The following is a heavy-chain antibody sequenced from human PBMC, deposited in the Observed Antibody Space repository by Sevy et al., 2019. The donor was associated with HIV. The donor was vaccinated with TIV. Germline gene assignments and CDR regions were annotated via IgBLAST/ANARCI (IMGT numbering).Heavy chain of an antibody. J-gene: IGHJ4*02. D-gene: IGHD3-3*01. CDR2: ISSSGSTI. CDR3: ARDPSTIFGVEGGYFDY. Sequence: GSLRLSCAASGFTFSDYYMSWIRQAPGKGLEWVSYISSSGSTIYYADSVKGRFTISRDNAKNSLYLQMNSLRAEDTPVYYCARDPSTIFGVEGGYFDYWGQGTLVTVSS. CDR1: GFTFSDYY. V-gene: IGHV3-11*01.